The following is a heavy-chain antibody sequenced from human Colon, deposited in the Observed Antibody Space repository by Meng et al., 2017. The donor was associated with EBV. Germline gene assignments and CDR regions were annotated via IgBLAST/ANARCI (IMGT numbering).Heavy chain of an antibody. V-gene: IGHV4-31*03. CDR2: IHSSGST. CDR1: GGSISSGGYF. Sequence: QVHLRGSGPGLVKPSQPLSLTCTVSGGSISSGGYFWSWIRQHPGKGLEWIGYIHSSGSTYYNPSLRSRLTISVDTSKNQFSLKLSSVTAADTAVYYCARASYGSGSPLGESWFDPWGQGTLVTVSS. CDR3: ARASYGSGSPLGESWFDP. D-gene: IGHD3-10*01. J-gene: IGHJ5*02.